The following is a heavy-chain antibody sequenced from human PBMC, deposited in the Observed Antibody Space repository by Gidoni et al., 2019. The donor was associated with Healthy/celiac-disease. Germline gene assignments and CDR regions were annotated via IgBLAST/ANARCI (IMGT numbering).Heavy chain of an antibody. V-gene: IGHV3-7*01. CDR1: GFHFSSYW. J-gene: IGHJ4*02. CDR2: IKQNGSEK. Sequence: EVQLVESGGCVGQPGGSLSLSCAVPGFHFSSYWMSWVRQAPGKGLEWMANIKQNGSEKYYVDSVKGRFTISRDNAKNSLYLQMNSLRAEDTAVYYCARDHGYGGNSPVDYWGQGTLVTVSS. CDR3: ARDHGYGGNSPVDY. D-gene: IGHD4-17*01.